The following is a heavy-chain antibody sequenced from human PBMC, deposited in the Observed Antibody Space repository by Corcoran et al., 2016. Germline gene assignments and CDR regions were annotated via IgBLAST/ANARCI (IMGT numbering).Heavy chain of an antibody. CDR2: ISYDGSNK. Sequence: QVQLVESGGGVVQPGRSLRLSCAASGFTFSSYGMHWVRQAPGKGLEWVAVISYDGSNKYYADSVKGRFTISRDNSKNTLYLQMNSLRAEDTAVYYCAKALVEAAAGDYWGQGTLVTVSS. J-gene: IGHJ4*02. D-gene: IGHD6-13*01. V-gene: IGHV3-30*18. CDR3: AKALVEAAAGDY. CDR1: GFTFSSYG.